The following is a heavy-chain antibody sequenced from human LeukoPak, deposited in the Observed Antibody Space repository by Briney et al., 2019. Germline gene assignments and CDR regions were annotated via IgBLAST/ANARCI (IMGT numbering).Heavy chain of an antibody. V-gene: IGHV4-34*01. Sequence: SETLSLTCAVYGGSFSDYYWSWIRQSPGKGLEWIGEINHSGSANYNPSLKSRVTLSVDTSKNQFSLNLTSVSAADTAVYYCARGGRSYRSSWYPYWGQGNLVTVSS. CDR1: GGSFSDYY. J-gene: IGHJ4*02. CDR2: INHSGSA. D-gene: IGHD6-13*01. CDR3: ARGGRSYRSSWYPY.